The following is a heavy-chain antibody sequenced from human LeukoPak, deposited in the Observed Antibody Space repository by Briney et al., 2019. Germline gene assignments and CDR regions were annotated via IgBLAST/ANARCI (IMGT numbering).Heavy chain of an antibody. J-gene: IGHJ3*02. D-gene: IGHD1-26*01. CDR2: IYYSGST. CDR3: PRAGGTGGWDLLTVLGAFDI. V-gene: IGHV4-31*03. Sequence: SETLSLSCTVSVGPISSGDYSWSWIRQHPGKGLEWIGYIYYSGSTYYNPSLKSRHTKSIYTSRNQFSQELGSVPAQDSVVYYCPRAGGTGGWDLLTVLGAFDIWGQGTMVTVSS. CDR1: VGPISSGDYS.